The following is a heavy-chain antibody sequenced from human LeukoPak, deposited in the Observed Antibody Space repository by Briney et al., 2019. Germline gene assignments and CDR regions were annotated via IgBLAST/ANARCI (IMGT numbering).Heavy chain of an antibody. CDR3: AKDTDWVTSFAGYYFDY. D-gene: IGHD3-9*01. Sequence: GGSLRLSCAASGFTFSSYSMNWVRQAPGKGLEWVAFIRYDGSNKYYADSVKGRFTISRDNSKNTLYLQMNSLRAEDTAVYYCAKDTDWVTSFAGYYFDYWGQGTLVTVSS. CDR1: GFTFSSYS. J-gene: IGHJ4*02. V-gene: IGHV3-30*02. CDR2: IRYDGSNK.